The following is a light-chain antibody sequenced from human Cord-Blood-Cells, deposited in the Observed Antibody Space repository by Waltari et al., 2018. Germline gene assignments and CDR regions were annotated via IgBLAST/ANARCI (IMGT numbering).Light chain of an antibody. CDR1: KLGDNY. CDR3: QAWDSSTANYV. J-gene: IGLJ1*01. V-gene: IGLV3-1*01. Sequence: SYELTQPPSVSVSPGQPVSITCSGDKLGDNYACWYQQKPGQSPVLVIYQDSKRPSGIPERFSGSNSGNTATLTISVTQAMDEADYYCQAWDSSTANYVFGTGTKVTVL. CDR2: QDS.